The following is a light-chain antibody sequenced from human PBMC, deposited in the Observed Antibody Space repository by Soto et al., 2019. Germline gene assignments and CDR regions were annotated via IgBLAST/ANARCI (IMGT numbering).Light chain of an antibody. Sequence: EIVLTRSPATLSLSPGERATLSCGASQSVSSSYLAWYQQKPGQAPRLLIYGASSRATGIPDRFSGSGSGTDFTLTISRLEPEDFAVYYCQQYGSSGTFGQGTKVDIK. J-gene: IGKJ1*01. CDR1: QSVSSSY. CDR2: GAS. V-gene: IGKV3-20*01. CDR3: QQYGSSGT.